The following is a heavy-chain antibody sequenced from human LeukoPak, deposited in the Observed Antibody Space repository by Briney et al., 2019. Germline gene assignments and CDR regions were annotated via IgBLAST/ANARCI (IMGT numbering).Heavy chain of an antibody. J-gene: IGHJ4*02. CDR2: ISGSGGST. CDR1: GFTFSNYA. V-gene: IGHV3-23*01. Sequence: GGSLRLSCAASGFTFSNYAMCWVRQAPGKGLEWVAGISGSGGSTYYADSVKGRFTISRDNPEKKLYLQMNSLRAEDTAVYYCAKDHGRWGQGTLVTVSS. CDR3: AKDHGR.